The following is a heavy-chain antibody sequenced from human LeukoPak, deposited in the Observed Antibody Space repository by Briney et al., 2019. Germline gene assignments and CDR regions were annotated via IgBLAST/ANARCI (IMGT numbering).Heavy chain of an antibody. J-gene: IGHJ4*02. D-gene: IGHD2-21*01. CDR2: IDEGGTNA. CDR1: GFTFSNHW. CDR3: IRDEALWRLDY. V-gene: IGHV3-74*03. Sequence: GGSLGLSCAASGFTFSNHWMHWVRQVPGKGLVWVSRIDEGGTNAMYADSVKGRFSISKDNAKNTVNLQMNSLRAEDTGVYYCIRDEALWRLDYWGQGTLVTVSS.